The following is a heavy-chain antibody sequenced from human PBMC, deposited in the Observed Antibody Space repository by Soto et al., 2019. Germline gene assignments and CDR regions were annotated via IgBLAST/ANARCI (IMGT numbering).Heavy chain of an antibody. J-gene: IGHJ6*02. CDR3: ARDGRSGHYYYYGMDV. CDR2: IIPIFGTA. CDR1: GGTFSSYA. V-gene: IGHV1-69*12. D-gene: IGHD6-19*01. Sequence: QVQLVQSGAEVKKPGSSVKVSCKASGGTFSSYAISWVRQAPGQGLEWMGGIIPIFGTANYAQKFQGRVTINADEYTSTAYMELSSLRSEDTAVYYCARDGRSGHYYYYGMDVWGQGTTVTVSS.